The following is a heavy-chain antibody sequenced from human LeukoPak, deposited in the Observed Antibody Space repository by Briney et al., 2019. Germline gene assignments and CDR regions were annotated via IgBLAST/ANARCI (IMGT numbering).Heavy chain of an antibody. Sequence: GRSLRLSCAASGFSFDDYATHWVRQAPGKGLEWVSGISWNSGSIGYADSVKGRFTISRDNAKNSLYLQMNSLRAEDMASYYCAKGFSGSYFYYFDYWGQGTLVTVSS. CDR1: GFSFDDYA. D-gene: IGHD1-26*01. V-gene: IGHV3-9*03. CDR2: ISWNSGSI. J-gene: IGHJ4*02. CDR3: AKGFSGSYFYYFDY.